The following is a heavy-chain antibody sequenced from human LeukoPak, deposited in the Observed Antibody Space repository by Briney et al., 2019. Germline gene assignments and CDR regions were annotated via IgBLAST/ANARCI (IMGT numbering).Heavy chain of an antibody. CDR2: MNPNSGNT. D-gene: IGHD6-13*01. CDR1: GYTFTSYD. CDR3: ARGPSSSWHDYYYYGMDV. J-gene: IGHJ6*02. V-gene: IGHV1-8*01. Sequence: ASVKVSCKASGYTFTSYDINWARQATGQGLEWMGWMNPNSGNTGYAQKLQGRVTMTRNTSISTAYMELSSLRSEDTAVYYCARGPSSSWHDYYYYGMDVWGQGTTVTVSS.